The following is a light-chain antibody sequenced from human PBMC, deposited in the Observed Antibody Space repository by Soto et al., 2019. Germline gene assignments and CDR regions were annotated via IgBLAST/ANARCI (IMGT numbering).Light chain of an antibody. CDR3: GTWDSSLSAGV. CDR1: SSNIGNNY. CDR2: DNN. J-gene: IGLJ2*01. Sequence: QSVLTQPPSVSAGPGQKVTISCSGSSSNIGNNYVSWYRQLPGTAPKLLIYDNNKRPSGIPDRFSGSKSGTSATLGITGLQTGDEADYYCGTWDSSLSAGVFGGGTQLTVL. V-gene: IGLV1-51*01.